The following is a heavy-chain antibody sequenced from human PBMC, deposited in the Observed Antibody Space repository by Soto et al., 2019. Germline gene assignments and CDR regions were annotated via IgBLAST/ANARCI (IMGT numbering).Heavy chain of an antibody. CDR3: AKNLRGATSAFDI. Sequence: GGSLRLSCAASGFTFSSYWMSWVRQGPGKGPEWVANIKQDGSEKYYVDSVKGRFTISRDNAKNTLYLQMNSLRAEDTAVYYCAKNLRGATSAFDIWGQGTMVTVSS. J-gene: IGHJ3*02. CDR1: GFTFSSYW. V-gene: IGHV3-7*02. D-gene: IGHD1-26*01. CDR2: IKQDGSEK.